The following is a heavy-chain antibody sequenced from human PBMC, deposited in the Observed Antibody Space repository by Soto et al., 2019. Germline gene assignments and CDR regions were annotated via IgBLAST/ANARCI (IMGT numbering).Heavy chain of an antibody. CDR1: GFTFSSYS. V-gene: IGHV3-21*01. J-gene: IGHJ4*02. CDR2: IISSSSYI. CDR3: ARDCSSTSCYRVVDY. D-gene: IGHD2-2*02. Sequence: EVQLVESGGGLVKPGGSLRLSCAASGFTFSSYSMNWVRQAPGKGLEWVSSIISSSSYIYYADSVKGRFTISRDNAKNSLYLQMNSLRAEDTAVYYCARDCSSTSCYRVVDYWGQGTLVTVSS.